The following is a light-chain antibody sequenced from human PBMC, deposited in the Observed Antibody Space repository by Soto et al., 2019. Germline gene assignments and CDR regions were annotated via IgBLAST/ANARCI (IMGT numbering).Light chain of an antibody. V-gene: IGLV2-23*03. Sequence: QSALTQPASVSGSPGQSITISCTGTSSDVGSYNLVSWYQQHPGKAPKLMIYEGSKRPSGVSNRFSGSKSANTASLTISGLQAEDEADYYCCSYAGSMTFVFGGGTKLTDL. CDR1: SSDVGSYNL. CDR3: CSYAGSMTFV. J-gene: IGLJ2*01. CDR2: EGS.